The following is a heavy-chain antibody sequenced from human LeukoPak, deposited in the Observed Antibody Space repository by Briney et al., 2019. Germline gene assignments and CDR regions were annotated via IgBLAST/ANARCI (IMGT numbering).Heavy chain of an antibody. J-gene: IGHJ4*02. D-gene: IGHD3-10*01. CDR1: GLTFSSFE. Sequence: GGSLRLSCSASGLTFSSFEMDWVRQAPGKGLEWISYMSSRDNIRYYAESVRGRFTMSKDNAKNTLSLQMNSLRAEDTAFYYCARGFGRFGHRFGYLGQGTLVTVSS. CDR3: ARGFGRFGHRFGY. CDR2: MSSRDNIR. V-gene: IGHV3-48*03.